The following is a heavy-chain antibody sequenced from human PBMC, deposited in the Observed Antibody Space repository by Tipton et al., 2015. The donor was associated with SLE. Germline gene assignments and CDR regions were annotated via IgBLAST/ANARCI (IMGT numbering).Heavy chain of an antibody. CDR3: ARGFVTTSRVWNGFDI. J-gene: IGHJ3*02. V-gene: IGHV4-59*11. D-gene: IGHD1-14*01. Sequence: TLSLTCTVSGASISTHYWSWIRKPPGKRLEWIGSLYHTGTSGYNPSLKRRVTISVDTSKRQFSLRLSSVTAADTAVYYCARGFVTTSRVWNGFDIWGQGTLVNVSS. CDR2: LYHTGTS. CDR1: GASISTHY.